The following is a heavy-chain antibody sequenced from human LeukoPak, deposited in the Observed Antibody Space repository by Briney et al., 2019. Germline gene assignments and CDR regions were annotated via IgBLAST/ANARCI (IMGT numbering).Heavy chain of an antibody. Sequence: SETLSLTCTVSGGSISSYYWSWIRQPPGKGLEWIGYIYYSGSTNYNPSLKSRVTISVDTSKNQFSLQLNSVTPEDTAVYYCARAGGGSGWLGKDFDYWGQGTLVTVSS. J-gene: IGHJ4*02. CDR1: GGSISSYY. CDR3: ARAGGGSGWLGKDFDY. V-gene: IGHV4-59*12. CDR2: IYYSGST. D-gene: IGHD6-19*01.